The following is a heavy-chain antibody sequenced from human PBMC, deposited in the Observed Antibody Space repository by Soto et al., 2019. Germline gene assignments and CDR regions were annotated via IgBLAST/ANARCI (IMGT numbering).Heavy chain of an antibody. Sequence: GASVKVSCKASGYTFTSYGISWVRQAPGQGLEWMGWISAYNGNTNYAQKLQGRVTMTTDTSTRTAYMELRSLRSDDTAVYYCAREGRCISTSCYGYDYYYYYGMDVWGQGTTVTVSS. V-gene: IGHV1-18*01. CDR1: GYTFTSYG. CDR2: ISAYNGNT. D-gene: IGHD2-2*01. J-gene: IGHJ6*02. CDR3: AREGRCISTSCYGYDYYYYYGMDV.